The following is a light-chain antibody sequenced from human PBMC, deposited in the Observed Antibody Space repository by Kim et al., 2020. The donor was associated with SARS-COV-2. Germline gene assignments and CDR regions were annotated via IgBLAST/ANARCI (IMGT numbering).Light chain of an antibody. CDR3: AVWDDSLNQGV. CDR2: SNN. J-gene: IGLJ3*02. CDR1: SSNIGSNN. V-gene: IGLV1-44*01. Sequence: ELTRPPSASGTPGQRVTISCSGSSSNIGSNNVVWYQQLPGAAPNLLIYSNNQRPSGIPDRFSGSRSGTSASLAISGLQSGDEADYYCAVWDDSLNQGVFGGGTQLTVL.